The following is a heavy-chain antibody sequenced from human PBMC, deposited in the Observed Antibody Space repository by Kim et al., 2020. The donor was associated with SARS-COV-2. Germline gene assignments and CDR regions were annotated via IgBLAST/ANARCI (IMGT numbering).Heavy chain of an antibody. V-gene: IGHV3-30*03. D-gene: IGHD1-26*01. CDR1: GFTFNTYG. CDR2: ISYDGSNK. CDR3: ARSFSGSYFGYDY. J-gene: IGHJ4*01. Sequence: GGSLRLSCAASGFTFNTYGMHWVRQAPGKGLEWVAVISYDGSNKYYADSVKGRFTISRDNSKNTLYLQMNSLRIEDTAVYYCARSFSGSYFGYDYWGHGTLGPLSS.